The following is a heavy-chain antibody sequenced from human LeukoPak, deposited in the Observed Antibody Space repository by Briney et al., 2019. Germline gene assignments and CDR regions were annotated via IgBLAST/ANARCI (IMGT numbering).Heavy chain of an antibody. J-gene: IGHJ3*02. Sequence: GESLKISCKGSAHSFTTYSILWVRQMPGKGLEWMGIIYPGDSDIEYSPSFQGQVTISADKSISTAYLQWSSLKASDTAMYYCARLNPDAFDIWGQGTMVTVSS. V-gene: IGHV5-51*01. CDR1: AHSFTTYS. CDR3: ARLNPDAFDI. CDR2: IYPGDSDI.